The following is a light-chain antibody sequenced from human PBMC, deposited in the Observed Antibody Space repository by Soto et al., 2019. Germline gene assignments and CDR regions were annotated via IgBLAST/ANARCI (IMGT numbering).Light chain of an antibody. J-gene: IGKJ1*01. CDR1: QSINSW. CDR2: KAS. V-gene: IGKV1-5*03. Sequence: DIEMTQFPSTLSTSVGDRVTITCRAGQSINSWLAWYQQKPGKAPRLLIYKASTLESGVPSRFSGSGSGKEFSLTISSLQPDDFATYYCQQYITYPWTFGQGTKVDIE. CDR3: QQYITYPWT.